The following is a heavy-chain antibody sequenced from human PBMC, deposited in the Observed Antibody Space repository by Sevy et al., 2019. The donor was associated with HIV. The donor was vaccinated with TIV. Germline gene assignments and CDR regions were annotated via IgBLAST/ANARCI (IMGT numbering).Heavy chain of an antibody. J-gene: IGHJ4*02. CDR3: ARSVGISAAVPDY. V-gene: IGHV3-11*04. Sequence: GESLKISCVTSGFMFSDYYMSWIRQAPGQGPEWVSHISSTGTIYYADSVKGRFTISRDSAKNSLYLQMTSLRVEDTAFYYCARSVGISAAVPDYWGQGTLVTVSS. D-gene: IGHD6-13*01. CDR2: ISSTGTI. CDR1: GFMFSDYY.